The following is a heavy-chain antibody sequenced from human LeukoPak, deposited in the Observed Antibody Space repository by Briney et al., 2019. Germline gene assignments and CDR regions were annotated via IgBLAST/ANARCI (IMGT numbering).Heavy chain of an antibody. V-gene: IGHV3-74*01. Sequence: GGSLRLSCAASGFTFSGFWMHWVRQAPGKGLVWVSCISFDGSDATYADSVKGRFTISRDNSKNTLYLQMNSLRADDTAVYYCAKDTPLCYFDYWGQGTLITVSS. J-gene: IGHJ4*02. D-gene: IGHD3-16*01. CDR3: AKDTPLCYFDY. CDR2: ISFDGSDA. CDR1: GFTFSGFW.